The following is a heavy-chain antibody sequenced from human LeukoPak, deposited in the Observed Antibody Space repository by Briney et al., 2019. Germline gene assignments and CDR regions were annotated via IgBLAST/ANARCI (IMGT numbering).Heavy chain of an antibody. CDR1: GFTFSSYG. D-gene: IGHD3-3*01. Sequence: GGSLRLSCAASGFTFSSYGMHWVRQAPGKGLEWVAVISYDGSNKYYADSVKGRFTISRDNSKNTVYLQMNSLRAEDTAVYYCAKGDDLEYWGQGTLVTVSS. V-gene: IGHV3-30*18. CDR3: AKGDDLEY. CDR2: ISYDGSNK. J-gene: IGHJ4*02.